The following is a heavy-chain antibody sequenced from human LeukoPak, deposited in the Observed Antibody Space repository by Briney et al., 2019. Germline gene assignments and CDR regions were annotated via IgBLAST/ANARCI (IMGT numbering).Heavy chain of an antibody. CDR3: AKMDSDSSGFFSN. Sequence: GASVKVSCKASGYSFTTYGISWLRQAPGHGLEWIAWISVYNGNTNYADKVRGRVLVTTDIKSLRYDDTGVYYCAKMDSDSSGFFSNWGQGTPVTVSS. D-gene: IGHD3-22*01. J-gene: IGHJ4*02. CDR2: ISVYNGNT. CDR1: GYSFTTYG. V-gene: IGHV1-18*01.